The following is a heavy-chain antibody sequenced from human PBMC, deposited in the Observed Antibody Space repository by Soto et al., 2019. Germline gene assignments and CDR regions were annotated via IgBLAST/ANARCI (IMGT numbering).Heavy chain of an antibody. CDR2: IIPILGTA. CDR3: ARESCSSNSCAHHTKEASGAFDI. V-gene: IGHV1-69*01. D-gene: IGHD2-2*01. Sequence: QVQLVQSGAEVKKPGSWVKVSCKASGGAFSSYAISWVRQAPGHGLEWMGGIIPILGTANYAQKFEGRVTITADASTSTAYMELSSLRSEDTAVYYSARESCSSNSCAHHTKEASGAFDIWGQGTMVTVSS. J-gene: IGHJ3*02. CDR1: GGAFSSYA.